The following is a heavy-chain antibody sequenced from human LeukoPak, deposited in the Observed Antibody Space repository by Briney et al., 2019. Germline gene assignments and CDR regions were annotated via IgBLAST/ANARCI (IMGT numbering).Heavy chain of an antibody. Sequence: ASVKVSCKASGYTFTGYYMHWVRQAPGQGLEWMGWINPNSGGTNYAQKFQGRVTMTRDTSISTAYMELSRLRSDDTAVYYCARVAIAEDYMDVWGKGTTVTISS. V-gene: IGHV1-2*02. CDR3: ARVAIAEDYMDV. J-gene: IGHJ6*03. CDR1: GYTFTGYY. D-gene: IGHD3-22*01. CDR2: INPNSGGT.